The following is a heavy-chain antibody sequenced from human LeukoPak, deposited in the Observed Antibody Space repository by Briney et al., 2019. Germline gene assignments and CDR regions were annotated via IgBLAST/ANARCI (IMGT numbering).Heavy chain of an antibody. CDR1: GFTFSDHY. CDR2: TRNKANSYTT. J-gene: IGHJ4*02. V-gene: IGHV3-72*01. Sequence: GGSLRLSCAASGFTFSDHYMDWVRQAPGKGLEWVGRTRNKANSYTTECAASVKGRFTISRDDSKNSLYLQMNSLKTEDTAVYYCASSKLGELSLPFDYWGQGTLVTVSS. D-gene: IGHD3-16*02. CDR3: ASSKLGELSLPFDY.